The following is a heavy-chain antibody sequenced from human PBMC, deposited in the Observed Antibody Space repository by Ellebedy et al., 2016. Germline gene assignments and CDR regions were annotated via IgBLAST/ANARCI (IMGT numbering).Heavy chain of an antibody. D-gene: IGHD1-26*01. V-gene: IGHV3-66*01. CDR1: GFTVSSNY. CDR2: IYSGGST. J-gene: IGHJ5*02. Sequence: GESLKISXAASGFTVSSNYMSWVRQAPGKGLEWVSVIYSGGSTYYADSVKGRFTISRDNSKNTPYLQMNSLRAEDTAVYYCARAWGSGSYYWFDPWGQGTLVTVSS. CDR3: ARAWGSGSYYWFDP.